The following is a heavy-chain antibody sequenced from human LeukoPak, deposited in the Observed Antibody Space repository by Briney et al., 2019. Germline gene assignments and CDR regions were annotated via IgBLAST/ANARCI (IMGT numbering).Heavy chain of an antibody. CDR3: AGGVQWLAPDY. D-gene: IGHD6-19*01. J-gene: IGHJ4*02. V-gene: IGHV4-59*08. CDR2: FYNSGST. CDR1: GGSISNYY. Sequence: PSETLSLTCTVSGGSISNYYWSWIRQPPGKGLEWIGSFYNSGSTNYNPSLKSRVTISVETSKNQFSLKLSSATAADTAVYYCAGGVQWLAPDYWGQGTLVTVSS.